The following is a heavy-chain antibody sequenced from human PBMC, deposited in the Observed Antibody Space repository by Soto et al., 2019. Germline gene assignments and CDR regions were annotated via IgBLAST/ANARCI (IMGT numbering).Heavy chain of an antibody. J-gene: IGHJ4*02. CDR2: ITASGGGA. V-gene: IGHV3-23*01. CDR3: ARGKSGYLTFDF. D-gene: IGHD3-22*01. CDR1: GFTFSRYA. Sequence: GGSLRLSCAASGFTFSRYAMSWVRQAPDKGLEWVSAITASGGGAYYVDSVKGRFTISRDNFKNTLFLQMYSLRVEDTAVYYCARGKSGYLTFDFWGQGTQVTVSS.